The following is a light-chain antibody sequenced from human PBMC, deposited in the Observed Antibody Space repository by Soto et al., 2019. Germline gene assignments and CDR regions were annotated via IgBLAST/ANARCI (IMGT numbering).Light chain of an antibody. V-gene: IGKV2-30*01. CDR3: MQGTHWPPT. Sequence: DVVMTQSPLSLPVTLGQPASISCRSSQSLLYSNGYTYLNWFQQRPGQSPRRLIYKVSNRDSGVPDRFSGSGSGSDFTLKISRVEADDVGVYYCMQGTHWPPTFGQGTRLEI. CDR2: KVS. CDR1: QSLLYSNGYTY. J-gene: IGKJ5*01.